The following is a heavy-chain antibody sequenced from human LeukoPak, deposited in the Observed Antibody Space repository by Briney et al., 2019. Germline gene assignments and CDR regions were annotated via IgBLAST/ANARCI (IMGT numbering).Heavy chain of an antibody. CDR3: ARGQGIIAVALDV. CDR1: GGTFSSCA. J-gene: IGHJ6*04. D-gene: IGHD6-19*01. CDR2: IIPIFGTA. V-gene: IGHV1-69*05. Sequence: ASVKVSCKASGGTFSSCAISWVRQAPGQGLEWMGRIIPIFGTANYAQKFQGRVTITTDESTSTAYMELSSLRSEDTAVYYCARGQGIIAVALDVWGKGTTVTVSS.